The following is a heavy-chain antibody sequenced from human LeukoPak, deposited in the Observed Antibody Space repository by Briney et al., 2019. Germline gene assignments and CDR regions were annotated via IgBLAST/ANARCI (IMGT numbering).Heavy chain of an antibody. CDR3: AKDDGDFWSGSKNNRPIDY. D-gene: IGHD3-3*01. Sequence: GGSLRLSCAASGFTFSSYAMSWVRQAPGKGLEWVSAISGSGGSTYYADSVKGRFTIPRDNSKNTLYLQMNSLRAEDTAVYYCAKDDGDFWSGSKNNRPIDYWGQGTLVTVSS. V-gene: IGHV3-23*01. J-gene: IGHJ4*02. CDR2: ISGSGGST. CDR1: GFTFSSYA.